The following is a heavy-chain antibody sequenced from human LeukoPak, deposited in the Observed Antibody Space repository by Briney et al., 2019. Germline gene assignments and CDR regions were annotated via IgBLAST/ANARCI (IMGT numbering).Heavy chain of an antibody. Sequence: SETLSLTCTVSGGSISSYYWSWIRQPPGKGLEWIGYIYYSGSTNYNPSLKSRVTISVDTSKNQFSLKLSSVTAADTAVYYCARERIFGVVPEGNWFDPWGQGTLVTVSP. CDR3: ARERIFGVVPEGNWFDP. J-gene: IGHJ5*02. V-gene: IGHV4-59*01. CDR1: GGSISSYY. CDR2: IYYSGST. D-gene: IGHD3-3*01.